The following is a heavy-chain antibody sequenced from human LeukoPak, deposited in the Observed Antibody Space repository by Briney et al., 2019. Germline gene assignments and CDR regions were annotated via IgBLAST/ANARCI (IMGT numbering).Heavy chain of an antibody. CDR3: GRYCSSANCYDWFDP. J-gene: IGHJ5*02. V-gene: IGHV4-34*01. CDR2: ITYGGTT. Sequence: SETLSLTCAVYGGSFGGYHWNWIRQPPGKRLEWIGEITYGGTTNYNPSLRSRVTMSVDTSKKQSSLKLTSVTAADTAVYVRGRYCSSANCYDWFDPWGPGTHVSVSS. D-gene: IGHD2-2*01. CDR1: GGSFGGYH.